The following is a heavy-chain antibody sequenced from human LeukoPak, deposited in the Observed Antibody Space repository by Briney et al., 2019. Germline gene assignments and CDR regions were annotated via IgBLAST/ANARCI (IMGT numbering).Heavy chain of an antibody. CDR2: IYYSGSV. Sequence: PSETLSLTCTVSGGSISSGNYYWSWIRQSPGKGLEWIGYIYYSGSVFYNPPLESRIIISLDTSKNQFSLKVTSLTAADSAVYYCAGKTRTWSNWFDPWGQGTLVTVSS. V-gene: IGHV4-30-4*01. D-gene: IGHD1-14*01. J-gene: IGHJ5*02. CDR3: AGKTRTWSNWFDP. CDR1: GGSISSGNYY.